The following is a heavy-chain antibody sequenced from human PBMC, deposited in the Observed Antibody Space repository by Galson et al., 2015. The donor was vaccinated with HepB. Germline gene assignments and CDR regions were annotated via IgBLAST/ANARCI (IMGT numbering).Heavy chain of an antibody. J-gene: IGHJ4*02. CDR1: GFSFSDHY. CDR2: SRNKPKGYST. Sequence: SLRLSCAVSGFSFSDHYIDWVRQAPGKGLEWVGRSRNKPKGYSTAYAASVKGRFTVSRDDSKNSVFLQMNSLRSEDTAVYYCARGTPDTYYFDYWGQGTLVTVSS. D-gene: IGHD2-15*01. CDR3: ARGTPDTYYFDY. V-gene: IGHV3-72*01.